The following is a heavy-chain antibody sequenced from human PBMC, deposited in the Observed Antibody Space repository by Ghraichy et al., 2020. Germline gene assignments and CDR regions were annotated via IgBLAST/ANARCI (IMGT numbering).Heavy chain of an antibody. Sequence: GFLRLSCAASGFNFARHWMSWVRQIPGKGLEWVASIKSDGSERFYVDSVKGRFTISRDNAENSVFLEMASLRADDTAVYYCARDPYGDYKYGGTDYWGRGTLVSVSS. CDR1: GFNFARHW. J-gene: IGHJ4*02. V-gene: IGHV3-7*01. D-gene: IGHD4-17*01. CDR3: ARDPYGDYKYGGTDY. CDR2: IKSDGSER.